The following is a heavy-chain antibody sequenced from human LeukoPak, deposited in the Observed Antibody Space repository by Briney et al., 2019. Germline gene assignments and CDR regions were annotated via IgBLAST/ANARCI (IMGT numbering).Heavy chain of an antibody. Sequence: SVKVSCKASGGTFSSYAISWVRQAPGQGLEWMGGIIPIFGTANCAQKFQGRVTITADKSTSTAYMELSSLRSEDTAVYYCARANYYGSGSSDIWGQGTMVTVSS. CDR1: GGTFSSYA. V-gene: IGHV1-69*06. D-gene: IGHD3-10*01. CDR3: ARANYYGSGSSDI. J-gene: IGHJ3*02. CDR2: IIPIFGTA.